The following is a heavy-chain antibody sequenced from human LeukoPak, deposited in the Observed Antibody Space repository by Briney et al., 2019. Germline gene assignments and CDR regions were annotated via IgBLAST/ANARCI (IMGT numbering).Heavy chain of an antibody. D-gene: IGHD6-13*01. CDR3: ARHVSSSWYSPGYYYMDV. Sequence: SETLSLTCAVYGGSLSGYYWSWIRQPPGKGLEWSGEINHSGSTNYNPSLKSRVTISVDTSKNQFSLKLSSVTAADTAVYYCARHVSSSWYSPGYYYMDVWGKGTTVTVSS. CDR2: INHSGST. V-gene: IGHV4-34*01. J-gene: IGHJ6*03. CDR1: GGSLSGYY.